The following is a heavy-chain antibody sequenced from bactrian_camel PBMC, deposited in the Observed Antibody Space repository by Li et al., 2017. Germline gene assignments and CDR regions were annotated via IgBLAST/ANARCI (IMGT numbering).Heavy chain of an antibody. D-gene: IGHD4*01. J-gene: IGHJ6*01. CDR1: GFVRYD. CDR3: ATVDLIYFSNYDDWAFESFAY. Sequence: QLVESWGGLVQSGGSLRLSCAGSGFVRYDMSWVRQAPGKGLEWVSTINYDGGSTYYADSVKGRFTISRDNGKNTLYLQMNSLKTEDTAVYYCATVDLIYFSNYDDWAFESFAYWGQGTQVTVS. CDR2: INYDGGST. V-gene: IGHV3S40*01.